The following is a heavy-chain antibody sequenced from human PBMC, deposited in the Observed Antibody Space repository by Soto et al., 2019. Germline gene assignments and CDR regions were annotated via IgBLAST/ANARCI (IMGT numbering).Heavy chain of an antibody. D-gene: IGHD5-12*01. CDR3: ASASYYSGYDVDPHGMDV. V-gene: IGHV3-48*03. Sequence: GGSLRLSCAASGFTFSTYEMNWVRQAPGKGLEWVSYISSSGTTIYYAGSVKGRFTISRDDAKDSLYLQMNSLRVEDTAVYYCASASYYSGYDVDPHGMDVWGQGTTVTVSS. J-gene: IGHJ6*02. CDR2: ISSSGTTI. CDR1: GFTFSTYE.